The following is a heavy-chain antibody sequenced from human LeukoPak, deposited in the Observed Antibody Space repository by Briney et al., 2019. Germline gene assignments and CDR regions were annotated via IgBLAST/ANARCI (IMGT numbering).Heavy chain of an antibody. CDR2: IYYSGST. J-gene: IGHJ4*02. V-gene: IGHV4-30-4*01. CDR1: GGSISSGDYY. Sequence: SETLSLTCTVSGGSISSGDYYWSWIRQPPGKGLEWIGYIYYSGSTYYTPFLKSRLTISLDTSKNQFSLKLSSVTAADTAVYFCARTDSSGYYGDYWGRGTLVTVSS. D-gene: IGHD3-22*01. CDR3: ARTDSSGYYGDY.